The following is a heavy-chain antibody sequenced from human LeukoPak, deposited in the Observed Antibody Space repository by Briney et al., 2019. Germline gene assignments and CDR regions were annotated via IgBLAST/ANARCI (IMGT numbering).Heavy chain of an antibody. CDR3: ARGHCSGSSCYSGFYFDY. D-gene: IGHD2-15*01. CDR1: GFIFSNYW. V-gene: IGHV3-7*01. J-gene: IGHJ4*02. CDR2: IKQDEIEK. Sequence: GGSLRLSCAASGFIFSNYWMSWVRQAPGKGLEWVANIKQDEIEKYFVDSVKGRFTLSRDNAKNSLYLQMNSLRAEDTAVYYCARGHCSGSSCYSGFYFDYWGQGALVTVSS.